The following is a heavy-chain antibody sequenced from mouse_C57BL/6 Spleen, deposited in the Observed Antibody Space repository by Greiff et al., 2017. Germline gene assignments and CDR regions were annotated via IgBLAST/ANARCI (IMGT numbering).Heavy chain of an antibody. Sequence: QVQLQQPGAELVRPGSSVKLSCKASGHTFTSYWMHWVKQRPIQGLEWIGNIDPSDSETHYNQKFKDKATLTVDKSSSTAYMQLSSLTSEDSAVYYCARRRDDYDDYFDYWGQGTTLTVSS. J-gene: IGHJ2*01. CDR2: IDPSDSET. V-gene: IGHV1-52*01. D-gene: IGHD2-4*01. CDR3: ARRRDDYDDYFDY. CDR1: GHTFTSYW.